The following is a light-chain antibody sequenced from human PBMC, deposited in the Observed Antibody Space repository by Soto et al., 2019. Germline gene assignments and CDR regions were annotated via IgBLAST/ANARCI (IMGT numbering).Light chain of an antibody. CDR2: DVS. J-gene: IGLJ2*01. CDR1: SSDVGDYDY. V-gene: IGLV2-11*01. CDR3: CSYAGSYTWV. Sequence: QSALTQPRSVSGSPGQSVTISCTGTSSDVGDYDYVSWFQQHPGKALKVMIYDVSERPSGVPDRFSGSKSGNTASLTISGLQAEDEADYYCCSYAGSYTWVFGGGTKLTVL.